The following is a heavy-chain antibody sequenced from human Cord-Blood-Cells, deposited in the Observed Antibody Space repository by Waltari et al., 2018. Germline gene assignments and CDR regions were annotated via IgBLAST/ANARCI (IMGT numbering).Heavy chain of an antibody. CDR1: GFTFSHYC. CDR2: ISSSGSTI. V-gene: IGHV3-11*01. CDR3: ARDLSSSRNY. D-gene: IGHD6-13*01. J-gene: IGHJ4*02. Sequence: QVQLVESGGGLVQPGGALRLPCVASGFTFSHYCMSWIRQAPGKGLEWVSYISSSGSTIYYADSVKGRFTISRDNAKNSLYLQMNSLRAEDTAVYYCARDLSSSRNYWGQGTLVTVSS.